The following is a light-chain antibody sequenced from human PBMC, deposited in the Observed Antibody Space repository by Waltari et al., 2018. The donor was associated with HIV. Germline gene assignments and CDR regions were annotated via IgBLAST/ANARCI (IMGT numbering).Light chain of an antibody. CDR1: NIDSKS. J-gene: IGLJ3*02. V-gene: IGLV3-21*04. CDR3: QVWDTTTDQWV. CDR2: DDN. Sequence: SYVLTQPPSVSVDPGETARITCGGTNIDSKSVQWYQQKTGQSPVLVIYDDNDRPAGSPERFSGSSSGTTATLTISRVEAGDEADYYCQVWDTTTDQWVFGGGTELAVL.